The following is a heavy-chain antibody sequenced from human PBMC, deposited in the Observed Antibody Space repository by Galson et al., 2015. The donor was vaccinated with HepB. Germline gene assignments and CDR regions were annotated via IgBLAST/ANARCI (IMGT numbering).Heavy chain of an antibody. V-gene: IGHV5-51*03. D-gene: IGHD2-2*01. CDR3: ARRGCSRTSCYAGEGWFDP. CDR1: GYSFTSYW. Sequence: QSGAEVKKPGESLKISCKGSGYSFTSYWIGWVRQMPGKGLEWMGIIYPGDSDTRYSPSFQGQVTISADKSISTAYLQWSSLKASDTAMYYCARRGCSRTSCYAGEGWFDPWGQGTLVTVSS. J-gene: IGHJ5*02. CDR2: IYPGDSDT.